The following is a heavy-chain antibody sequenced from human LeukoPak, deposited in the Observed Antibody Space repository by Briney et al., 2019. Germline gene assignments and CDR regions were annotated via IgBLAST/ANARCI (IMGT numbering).Heavy chain of an antibody. CDR2: ISWDGGST. V-gene: IGHV3-43*01. D-gene: IGHD3-10*01. CDR3: AKSYYGSGSYPDY. CDR1: GFTFDDYT. Sequence: GGSLRLSCAASGFTFDDYTMHWVRQAPGKGLEWVSLISWDGGSTYYADSVKGRFTISRDNSKNSLYLQMNSLRTEDTALYYCAKSYYGSGSYPDYWGQGTLVTVSS. J-gene: IGHJ4*02.